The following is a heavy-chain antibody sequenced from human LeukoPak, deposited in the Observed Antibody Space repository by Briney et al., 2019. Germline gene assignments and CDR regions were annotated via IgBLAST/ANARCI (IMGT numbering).Heavy chain of an antibody. V-gene: IGHV3-64*01. J-gene: IGHJ6*02. CDR3: ARGYCSSTSCYFGYYYYYYGMDV. D-gene: IGHD2-2*01. CDR2: ISSNGGST. CDR1: GFTFSSYA. Sequence: GGSLRLSRAASGFTFSSYAMHWFRQAPGKGLEYVSAISSNGGSTYYANSVKGRFTISRDNSKNTLYLQLGSLRAEDMAVYYCARGYCSSTSCYFGYYYYYYGMDVWGQGTTVTVSS.